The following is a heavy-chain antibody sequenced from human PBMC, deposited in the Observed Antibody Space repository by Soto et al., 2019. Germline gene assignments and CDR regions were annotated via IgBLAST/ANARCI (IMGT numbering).Heavy chain of an antibody. J-gene: IGHJ4*02. CDR3: AKDLTLGIVGAWGHYFEY. CDR1: GFTFSSFA. Sequence: ESGGGVLQPGRSLRLSCAASGFTFSSFAMHWVRQAPGKGLEWVAFISYVGSNTYYADSVKGRVTISRDNSKKTVYLEINSRTAEDTAVYHCAKDLTLGIVGAWGHYFEYWGQGTLVTVSS. D-gene: IGHD1-26*01. V-gene: IGHV3-30-3*01. CDR2: ISYVGSNT.